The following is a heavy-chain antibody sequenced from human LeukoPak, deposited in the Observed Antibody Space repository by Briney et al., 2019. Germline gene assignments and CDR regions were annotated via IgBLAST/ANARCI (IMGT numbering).Heavy chain of an antibody. Sequence: ASVKVSCKASGYTFTDYYIHWVRQAPGQGRERMGWINPNNGGTKFVQKFQGRVALTRDTSISTVYMDLTRLTSDDTAVYYCVREWRGTGTYCFDYWGQGTLVTVSS. CDR1: GYTFTDYY. CDR3: VREWRGTGTYCFDY. V-gene: IGHV1-2*02. J-gene: IGHJ4*02. D-gene: IGHD7-27*01. CDR2: INPNNGGT.